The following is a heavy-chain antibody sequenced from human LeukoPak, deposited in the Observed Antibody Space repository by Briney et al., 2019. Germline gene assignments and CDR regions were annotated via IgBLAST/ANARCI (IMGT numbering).Heavy chain of an antibody. Sequence: SETLSLTCAVYGGSFSGYYWSWIRQPPGKGLEWIGEINHSGSTNCNPSLKSRVTISVDTSKNHFSLKLSSLSAADTSVYYCAKRDDSGGNLVDLWGQGTLVTVS. CDR2: INHSGST. V-gene: IGHV4-34*01. D-gene: IGHD3-22*01. CDR3: AKRDDSGGNLVDL. CDR1: GGSFSGYY. J-gene: IGHJ4*02.